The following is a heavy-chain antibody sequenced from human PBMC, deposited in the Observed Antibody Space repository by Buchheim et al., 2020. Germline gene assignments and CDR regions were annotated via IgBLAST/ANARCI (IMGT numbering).Heavy chain of an antibody. CDR2: IKQDGSEK. CDR1: GFTFSSYW. V-gene: IGHV3-7*01. Sequence: EVQLVESGGGLVQPRGSLRLSCAASGFTFSSYWMSWVRQAPGKGLEWVANIKQDGSEKYYVDSVKGRFTISRDNAKNSLYLQMNSLRAEDTAVYYCAREAGWQQLAPYYFDYWGQGTL. CDR3: AREAGWQQLAPYYFDY. J-gene: IGHJ4*02. D-gene: IGHD6-13*01.